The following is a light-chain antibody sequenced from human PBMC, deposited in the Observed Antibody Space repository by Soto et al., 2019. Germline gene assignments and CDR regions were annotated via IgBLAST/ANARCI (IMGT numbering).Light chain of an antibody. CDR1: QSVPSN. CDR3: QQYKNWPL. Sequence: IVMTQSAASLCVSPGERVTLXCRATQSVPSNFAWYQQTAGQPRRRLIECASTRDTGITARFSGSGFGKEFTITISSLQSEDFAVYECQQYKNWPLFGQGTRLEIK. J-gene: IGKJ5*01. V-gene: IGKV3-15*01. CDR2: CAS.